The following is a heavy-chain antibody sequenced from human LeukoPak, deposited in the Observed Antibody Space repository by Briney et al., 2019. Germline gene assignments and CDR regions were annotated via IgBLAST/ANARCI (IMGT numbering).Heavy chain of an antibody. Sequence: SETLSLTCTVSGGSISSYYWSWIRQPAGKELEWIGRISSSGSTNYNPSLKSRITMSVDSSKNQFSLILISVTAADTAVYYCARDLDWNYADYWGQGTLVTVSS. V-gene: IGHV4-4*07. CDR2: ISSSGST. CDR1: GGSISSYY. CDR3: ARDLDWNYADY. J-gene: IGHJ4*02. D-gene: IGHD1-7*01.